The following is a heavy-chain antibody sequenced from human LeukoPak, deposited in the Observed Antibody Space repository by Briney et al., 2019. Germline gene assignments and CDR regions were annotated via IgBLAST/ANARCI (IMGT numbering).Heavy chain of an antibody. CDR1: GFTFSTYA. CDR2: ISGGTDST. V-gene: IGHV3-23*01. J-gene: IGHJ4*02. Sequence: GGSLRLSCATSGFTFSTYAMSWVRQAPGKGLEWGSAISGGTDSTYYTDSVKGRFTISRDTAKNTLYLQMNSLRAEDTAVYYCVQQYSSIWSVGDSWGQGTLVTVSS. D-gene: IGHD6-13*01. CDR3: VQQYSSIWSVGDS.